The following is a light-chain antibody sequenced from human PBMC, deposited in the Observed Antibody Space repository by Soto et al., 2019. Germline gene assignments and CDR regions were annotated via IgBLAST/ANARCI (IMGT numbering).Light chain of an antibody. CDR3: CSYEGTGTWV. J-gene: IGLJ3*02. V-gene: IGLV2-23*01. CDR2: EGT. Sequence: QSVLTQPASVSGSPGQSITISCAGTSNDVGGYNLVSWYLQHPGTAPKLMIYEGTKRPSGVSTRFSGSKSGNTASLTISGRQSAYEADYYCCSYEGTGTWVFGGGPKVTVL. CDR1: SNDVGGYNL.